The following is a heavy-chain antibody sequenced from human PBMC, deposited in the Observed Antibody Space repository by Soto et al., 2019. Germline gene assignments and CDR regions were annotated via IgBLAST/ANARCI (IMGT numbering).Heavy chain of an antibody. CDR1: GYTFTSYG. D-gene: IGHD3-9*01. CDR3: ARGRYFVWSPEGRQHLDY. CDR2: TSAYNGNT. V-gene: IGHV1-18*01. J-gene: IGHJ4*02. Sequence: ASVKVSCKASGYTFTSYGISWVRQAPGQGLEWMGWTSAYNGNTNYAQKLQGRVTMTTDTSTSTAYMELRSLRSDDTAVYYCARGRYFVWSPEGRQHLDYWGQGTLVTVSS.